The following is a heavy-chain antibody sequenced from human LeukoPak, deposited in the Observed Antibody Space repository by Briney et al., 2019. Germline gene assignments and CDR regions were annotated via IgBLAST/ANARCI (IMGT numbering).Heavy chain of an antibody. D-gene: IGHD2-2*01. Sequence: ASVKVSCKVSGYTLTELSMHWVRQAPGKGLEWMGGFDPEDGETIYAQKFQGRVTMTEDTSTDTAYMELSSLRSEDTAVYYCATEYCSSTSCRSSFDYWGQGTLVTVSS. V-gene: IGHV1-24*01. CDR1: GYTLTELS. CDR3: ATEYCSSTSCRSSFDY. J-gene: IGHJ4*02. CDR2: FDPEDGET.